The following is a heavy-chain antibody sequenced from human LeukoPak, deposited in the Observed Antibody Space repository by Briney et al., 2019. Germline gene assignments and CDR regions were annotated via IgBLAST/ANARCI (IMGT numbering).Heavy chain of an antibody. Sequence: ASVKVSCKASGYTFTGYYMHWMRQAPGQGLEWMGWINPKGGGTNYAQKFEARVTMTRDMSISTVYMELSRLRFDDKAVYYCARSPHILTGENFDYWGQGTRVTVSS. D-gene: IGHD3-9*01. V-gene: IGHV1-2*02. CDR2: INPKGGGT. J-gene: IGHJ4*02. CDR1: GYTFTGYY. CDR3: ARSPHILTGENFDY.